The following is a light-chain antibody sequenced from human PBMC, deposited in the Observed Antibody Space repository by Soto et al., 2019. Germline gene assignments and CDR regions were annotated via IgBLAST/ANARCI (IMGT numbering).Light chain of an antibody. V-gene: IGKV3-11*01. CDR1: QAVNTR. J-gene: IGKJ1*01. Sequence: EIVLTQSPATLSSFPGXRVTLSCRASQAVNTRLAWYQHKPGQAPRLLIYLASNRAAGVPARFSGSGSGTDFTLTISDVEPEDFAVYYCHQSQSWPRTFGQGTKVDTK. CDR2: LAS. CDR3: HQSQSWPRT.